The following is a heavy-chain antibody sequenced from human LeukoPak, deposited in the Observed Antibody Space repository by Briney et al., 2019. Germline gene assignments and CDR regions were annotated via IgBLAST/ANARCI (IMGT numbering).Heavy chain of an antibody. J-gene: IGHJ4*02. CDR3: ARGSTNYYDSSGYYPA. CDR2: ISSSGSTI. Sequence: PGGSLRLSCAASGFTFSSYEMNWVRQAPGKGLEWVSYISSSGSTIYYADSVKGRFTTSRDNAKNSLYLQMNSLRAEDTAVYYCARGSTNYYDSSGYYPAWGQGTLVTVSS. V-gene: IGHV3-48*03. D-gene: IGHD3-22*01. CDR1: GFTFSSYE.